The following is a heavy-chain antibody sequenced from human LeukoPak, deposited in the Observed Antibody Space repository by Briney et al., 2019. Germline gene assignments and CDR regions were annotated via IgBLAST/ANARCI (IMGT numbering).Heavy chain of an antibody. J-gene: IGHJ5*02. CDR3: ARNRVRYCSGGSCYRTYNWFDP. CDR1: GGSISSGDYY. Sequence: SQTLSLTCTVSGGSISSGDYYWSWIRQPPGKGLEWIGYIYYSGSTYYNPSLKSRVTISVDTSKNQFSLKLSSVTAADTAVYYCARNRVRYCSGGSCYRTYNWFDPWGQGTLVTVSS. V-gene: IGHV4-30-4*01. CDR2: IYYSGST. D-gene: IGHD2-15*01.